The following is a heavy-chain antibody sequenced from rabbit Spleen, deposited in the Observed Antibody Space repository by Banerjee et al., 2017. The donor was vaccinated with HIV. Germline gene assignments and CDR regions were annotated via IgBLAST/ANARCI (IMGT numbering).Heavy chain of an antibody. CDR1: GFSFSSGYW. J-gene: IGHJ4*01. Sequence: QEQLEESGGDLVQPEGSLTLTCTASGFSFSSGYWTCWVRQAPGKGPEWIACINTDSGNTVYANWAKGRFTISKTSSTTVTLQMTSLAAADTATYFCARGSATMTMVITGFYLTLWGPGTLVTVS. V-gene: IGHV1S45*01. CDR2: INTDSGNT. D-gene: IGHD2-1*01. CDR3: ARGSATMTMVITGFYLTL.